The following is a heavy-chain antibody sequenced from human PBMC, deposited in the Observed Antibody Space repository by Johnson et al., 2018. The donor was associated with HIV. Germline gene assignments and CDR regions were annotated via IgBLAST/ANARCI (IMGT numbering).Heavy chain of an antibody. CDR2: SGSGGST. J-gene: IGHJ3*02. D-gene: IGHD3-3*01. Sequence: VQLVESGGGLVQPGGSLRLSCAASGFAVSSNYMSWVRQAPGKGLEWVSGISGSGGSTYYADSVKGRFTIYRDNSKNTLYVEMNSLRAEDTAVYYCARDMADYTIFGVVYGSDEAFDIWGQGTMVIVSS. CDR1: GFAVSSNY. V-gene: IGHV3-66*01. CDR3: ARDMADYTIFGVVYGSDEAFDI.